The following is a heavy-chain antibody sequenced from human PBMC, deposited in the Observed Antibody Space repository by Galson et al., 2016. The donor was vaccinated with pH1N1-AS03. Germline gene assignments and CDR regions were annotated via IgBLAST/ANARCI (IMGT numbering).Heavy chain of an antibody. CDR3: ARGTREGKSDFDY. Sequence: TLSLTCTVSGGSISGGSYYWSWIRQTAGEGLEWIGRIHVSGSTDNNPSLQSRVSISMDTSKNQISLDLYSVTAADTAIYYCARGTREGKSDFDYWGQGTTVIVSS. V-gene: IGHV4-61*02. CDR1: GGSISGGSYY. J-gene: IGHJ4*03. CDR2: IHVSGST. D-gene: IGHD1-26*01.